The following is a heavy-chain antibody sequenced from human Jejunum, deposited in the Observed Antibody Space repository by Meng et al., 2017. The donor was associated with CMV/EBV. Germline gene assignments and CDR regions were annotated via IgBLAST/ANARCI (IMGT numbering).Heavy chain of an antibody. Sequence: VSNQSISSTNWWTWIRQSPGKGLEWIGYIYYAGNFYYNPSLKSRVTMSVDTSRNQFSMQLTSMTAEDTAVYYCARIHGGAGWNFVDYWGQGVLVTVSS. CDR2: IYYAGNF. CDR3: ARIHGGAGWNFVDY. CDR1: NQSISSTNW. J-gene: IGHJ4*02. V-gene: IGHV4-28*02. D-gene: IGHD1-7*01.